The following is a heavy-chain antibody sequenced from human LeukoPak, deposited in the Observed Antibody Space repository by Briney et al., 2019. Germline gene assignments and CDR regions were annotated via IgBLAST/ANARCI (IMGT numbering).Heavy chain of an antibody. Sequence: SETLSLTCAVYGGSFSGYYWSWIRQPPGKGLEWIGEINHSGSTNYNPSLKSRVTISVDTSKNQFSLKLSSVTAADTAVYYCARRSIAHTHWGQGTLVTVSS. V-gene: IGHV4-34*01. CDR1: GGSFSGYY. J-gene: IGHJ4*02. CDR2: INHSGST. D-gene: IGHD6-6*01. CDR3: ARRSIAHTH.